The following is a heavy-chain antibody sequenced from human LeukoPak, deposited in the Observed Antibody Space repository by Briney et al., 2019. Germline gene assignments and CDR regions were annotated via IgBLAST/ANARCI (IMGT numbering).Heavy chain of an antibody. CDR3: ARGAYYDILTGYLDY. J-gene: IGHJ4*02. Sequence: GSSVKVSCKASGGTFSSYAISWVRQAPGQRLEWMGGIIPIFGTANNAQKFQGRVTITADESTSTAYMELSSLRSEDTAVYYCARGAYYDILTGYLDYWGQGTLVTVSS. V-gene: IGHV1-69*01. D-gene: IGHD3-9*01. CDR1: GGTFSSYA. CDR2: IIPIFGTA.